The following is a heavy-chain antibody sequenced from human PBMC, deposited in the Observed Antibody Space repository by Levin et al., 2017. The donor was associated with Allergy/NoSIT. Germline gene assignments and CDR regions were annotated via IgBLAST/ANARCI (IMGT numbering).Heavy chain of an antibody. CDR3: ARDSFASGSSDSY. CDR1: GFTFSSYS. CDR2: ISSGSSYI. J-gene: IGHJ4*02. V-gene: IGHV3-21*01. Sequence: PGGSLRLSCAASGFTFSSYSMNWVRQAPGKGLEWVSSISSGSSYIYYADSVKGRFTISRDNAKNSLYLQMNSLRAEDTAVYHCARDSFASGSSDSYWGQGTLVTVSS. D-gene: IGHD3-10*01.